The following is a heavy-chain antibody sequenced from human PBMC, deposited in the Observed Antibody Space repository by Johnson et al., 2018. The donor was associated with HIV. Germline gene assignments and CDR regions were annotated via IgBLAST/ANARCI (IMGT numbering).Heavy chain of an antibody. V-gene: IGHV3-11*01. J-gene: IGHJ3*02. CDR3: ARGLIIQLWLQAAFDI. D-gene: IGHD5-18*01. Sequence: QVQLVESGGGLVKPGGSLRLSCAASGITFSDYQMSWIRQAPGKGLEWVSCISGSGDTKSYADSVKGRFPISRDNSKNTLYLQMNSLRAEDTAVYYCARGLIIQLWLQAAFDIWGQGTMVTVSS. CDR1: GITFSDYQ. CDR2: ISGSGDTK.